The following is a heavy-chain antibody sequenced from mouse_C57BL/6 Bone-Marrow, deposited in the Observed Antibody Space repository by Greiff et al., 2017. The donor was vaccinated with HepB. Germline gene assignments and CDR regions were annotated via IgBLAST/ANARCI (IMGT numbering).Heavy chain of an antibody. Sequence: EVNLVESGGGLVQSGRSLRLSCATSGFTFSDFYMEWVRQAPGKGLEWIAASRNKANDYTTEYSASVKGRFIVSRDTSQSILYLQMNALRAEDTAIYYCARGLYDGYLFAYWGQGTLVTVSA. J-gene: IGHJ3*01. CDR2: SRNKANDYTT. CDR3: ARGLYDGYLFAY. V-gene: IGHV7-1*01. D-gene: IGHD2-3*01. CDR1: GFTFSDFY.